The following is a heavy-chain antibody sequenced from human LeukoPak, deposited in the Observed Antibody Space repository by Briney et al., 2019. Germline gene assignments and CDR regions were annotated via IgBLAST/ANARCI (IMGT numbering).Heavy chain of an antibody. V-gene: IGHV4-59*08. CDR1: GGSISSYY. D-gene: IGHD6-13*01. CDR2: IYYSGST. CDR3: ARVAAGIGFFQH. Sequence: SETLSLTCTVSGGSISSYYWSWIRQPPGKGLEWIGYIYYSGSTYYNPSLKSRVTISVDTSKNQLSLKLSSVTAADTAVYYCARVAAGIGFFQHWGQGTLVTVSS. J-gene: IGHJ1*01.